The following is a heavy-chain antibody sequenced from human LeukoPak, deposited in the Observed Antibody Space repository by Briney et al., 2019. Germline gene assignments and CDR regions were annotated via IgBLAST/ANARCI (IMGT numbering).Heavy chain of an antibody. V-gene: IGHV4-59*08. CDR1: GGSISSYY. J-gene: IGHJ5*02. CDR3: APSGGSGSYFWFDP. Sequence: SETLSLTCTVSGGSISSYYWSWIRQPPGKGLEWIGYIYYSGSTNYNPSLKSRVTISVDTSKNQFSLKLSSVTAADTAVYYCAPSGGSGSYFWFDPAGQGTLVTVSS. D-gene: IGHD3-10*01. CDR2: IYYSGST.